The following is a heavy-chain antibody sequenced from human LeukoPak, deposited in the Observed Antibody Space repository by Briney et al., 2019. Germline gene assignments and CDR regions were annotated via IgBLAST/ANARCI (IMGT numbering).Heavy chain of an antibody. V-gene: IGHV1-18*01. CDR3: ARSFGNYYGSGTPPLYFDY. CDR1: GYTFTSYG. J-gene: IGHJ4*02. CDR2: ISAYNGNT. Sequence: ASVKVSCKASGYTFTSYGITWVRQAPGQGLEWLAWISAYNGNTNYAQTLQGRVTMTTDTSTSTAYMDLRSLRSDDTAVYYCARSFGNYYGSGTPPLYFDYWGQGTLVTVSS. D-gene: IGHD3-10*01.